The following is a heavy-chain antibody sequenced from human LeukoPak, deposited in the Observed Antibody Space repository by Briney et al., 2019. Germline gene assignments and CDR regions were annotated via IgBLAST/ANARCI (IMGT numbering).Heavy chain of an antibody. J-gene: IGHJ6*03. CDR1: GGSFSGYY. Sequence: PSETLSLTCAVYGGSFSGYYWSWIRQPPGKGLEWIGEINHSGSTNYNPSLKSRVTISVDTSKNQFSLRLSSVIAADTAVYYCASVRRGFGEFSKYYSYYYMDVWGKGTTVTVSS. D-gene: IGHD3-10*01. CDR3: ASVRRGFGEFSKYYSYYYMDV. V-gene: IGHV4-34*01. CDR2: INHSGST.